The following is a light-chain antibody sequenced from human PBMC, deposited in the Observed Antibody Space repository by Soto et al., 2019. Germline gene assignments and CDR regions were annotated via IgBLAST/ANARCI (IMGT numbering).Light chain of an antibody. J-gene: IGKJ5*01. V-gene: IGKV3D-15*01. CDR3: QQYNNWPLT. CDR2: DTS. Sequence: EVLLTQSPCTLSLSPGGRATLSCGASQSVGNSFVAWYQQKPGQPPRLLIYDTSKRATGIPDRFSGSVSGTEFTLTITSLQSEDFAVYCCQQYNNWPLTFGPGTRLEIK. CDR1: QSVGNS.